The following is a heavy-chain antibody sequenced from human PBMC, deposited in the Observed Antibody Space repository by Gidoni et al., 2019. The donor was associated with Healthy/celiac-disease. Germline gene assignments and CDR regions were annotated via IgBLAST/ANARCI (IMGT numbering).Heavy chain of an antibody. J-gene: IGHJ6*02. D-gene: IGHD2-15*01. V-gene: IGHV3-33*01. CDR2: IWYDGSNK. CDR1: GFTFSSYG. CDR3: ARVGDCSGGSCYYYYGMDV. Sequence: QVQLVESGGGVVQPGRSLRLSCAASGFTFSSYGMHWVRQAPGKGLEWVAVIWYDGSNKYYADSVKGRFTISRDNSKNTLYLQMNSLRAEDTAVYYCARVGDCSGGSCYYYYGMDVWGQGTTVTVSS.